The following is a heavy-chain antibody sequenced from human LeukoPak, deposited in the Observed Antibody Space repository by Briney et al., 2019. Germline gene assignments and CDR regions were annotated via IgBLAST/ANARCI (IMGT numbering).Heavy chain of an antibody. CDR1: GYSFTSSW. CDR2: IYPGASDT. Sequence: GESLKISCKGSGYSFTSSWIGWVRQMPGKGLEWMGIIYPGASDTRYSPSFQGQVTISVDKSITTAYLQWSSLKASDTAMYYCARDMAAAGTDVFDYWGQGTLVTVSS. J-gene: IGHJ4*02. CDR3: ARDMAAAGTDVFDY. V-gene: IGHV5-51*01. D-gene: IGHD6-13*01.